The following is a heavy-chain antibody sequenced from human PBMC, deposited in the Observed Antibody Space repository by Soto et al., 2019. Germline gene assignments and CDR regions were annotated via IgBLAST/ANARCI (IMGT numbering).Heavy chain of an antibody. CDR2: ISRTGSTA. V-gene: IGHV3-48*02. D-gene: IGHD3-3*01. CDR1: GFTFSSYS. CDR3: ASELWSGYSVDYCDY. Sequence: EVQLVESGGGLVQPGGSLRLSCAASGFTFSSYSMDWVRQAPGKGLEWVSYISRTGSTAYYAASVKGRFTISIDNAKNQRNLQRDSLRDEDTAVDYCASELWSGYSVDYCDYWGQGTLVTFSS. J-gene: IGHJ4*02.